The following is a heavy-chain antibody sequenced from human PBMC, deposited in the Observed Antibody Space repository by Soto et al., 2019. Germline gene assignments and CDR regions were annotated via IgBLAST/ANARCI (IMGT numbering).Heavy chain of an antibody. D-gene: IGHD3-9*01. V-gene: IGHV4-59*01. Sequence: SETLSLTCTVSGGSISSYYWSWIRQPPGKGLEWIGYIYYSGSTNYNPSLKSRVTISVGTSKNQFSLKLSSVTAADTAVYYCARVEILGDILTGYSPYYYYYMDVWGKGTTVTVSS. CDR1: GGSISSYY. CDR2: IYYSGST. J-gene: IGHJ6*03. CDR3: ARVEILGDILTGYSPYYYYYMDV.